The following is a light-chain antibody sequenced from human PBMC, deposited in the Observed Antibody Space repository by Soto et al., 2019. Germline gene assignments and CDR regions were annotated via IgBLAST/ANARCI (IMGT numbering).Light chain of an antibody. V-gene: IGKV3-11*01. Sequence: EVVLTQSPVTLSLSPGERATLSCRASQSFRGLLAWYQQKPGQAPRLLIYDAYNRATGIPPRFSGSGSGTDFTLTISSLEPEDSAVYYCQQRNIWPITFGQGTRLDIK. CDR2: DAY. CDR1: QSFRGL. CDR3: QQRNIWPIT. J-gene: IGKJ5*01.